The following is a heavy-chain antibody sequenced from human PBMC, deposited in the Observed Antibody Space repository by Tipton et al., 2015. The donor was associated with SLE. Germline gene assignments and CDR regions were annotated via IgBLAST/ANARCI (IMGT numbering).Heavy chain of an antibody. CDR3: AKDPLTGTTGDDAFDI. D-gene: IGHD1-7*01. J-gene: IGHJ3*02. V-gene: IGHV3-30*02. CDR1: GFTFSSYG. Sequence: SLRLSCAASGFTFSSYGMHWVRQAPGKGLEWVAFIRYDGSNKYYADSVKGRFTISRDNSKNTPYLQMNSLRAEDTAVYYCAKDPLTGTTGDDAFDIWGQGTMVTVSS. CDR2: IRYDGSNK.